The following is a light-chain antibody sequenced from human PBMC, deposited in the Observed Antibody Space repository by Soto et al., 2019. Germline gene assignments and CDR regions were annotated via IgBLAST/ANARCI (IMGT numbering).Light chain of an antibody. CDR3: HQYNHWLTWT. J-gene: IGKJ1*01. V-gene: IGKV3-15*01. Sequence: EIVMTQSPATLSLSPGQRATLSCRASQSVSSKLAWYQRRPGQAPRLLIYSASTRATGIPARFSGSGSGTEFTLTISSLQSEDFAVYYCHQYNHWLTWTFGQGTKVEIK. CDR1: QSVSSK. CDR2: SAS.